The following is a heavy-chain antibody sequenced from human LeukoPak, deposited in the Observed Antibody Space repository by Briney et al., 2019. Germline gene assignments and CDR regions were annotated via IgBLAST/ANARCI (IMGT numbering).Heavy chain of an antibody. CDR3: GKRELWHGSGEDA. V-gene: IGHV3-23*01. CDR2: ISGSGDRI. D-gene: IGHD3-10*01. CDR1: GFTFNNYA. Sequence: GGSLRLSCAASGFTFNNYAMSWFRQTPGKGLEWVSAISGSGDRIYYAESVKGRFSISRDNSKNTLYLQMHSLRAEDTAVYYCGKRELWHGSGEDAWGQGTTVTVSS. J-gene: IGHJ6*02.